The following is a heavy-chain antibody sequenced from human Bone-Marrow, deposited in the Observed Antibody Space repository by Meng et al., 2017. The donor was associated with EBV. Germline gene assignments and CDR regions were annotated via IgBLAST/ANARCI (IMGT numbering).Heavy chain of an antibody. D-gene: IGHD1-14*01. CDR1: GFTFSNYG. CDR2: IPSDGSHNK. Sequence: GHLVGSGGGVVQPGRSLRLSCAASGFTFSNYGFHWVRQAPGKGPEWVAIIPSDGSHNKYYADSVKGRFTISRDNSKNTLYFQMNSLRTEDTAVYYCAKDLSGRFDPWGQGTLVTVSS. CDR3: AKDLSGRFDP. V-gene: IGHV3-30*18. J-gene: IGHJ5*02.